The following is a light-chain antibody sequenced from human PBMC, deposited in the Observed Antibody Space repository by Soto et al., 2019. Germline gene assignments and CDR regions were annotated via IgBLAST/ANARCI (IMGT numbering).Light chain of an antibody. CDR2: DAS. Sequence: EIVLTQSPATLSWSAGDRATISCRASQSISSYLAWYQQKPGKAPKLLIYDASNMATGVPARFSGSGSGTDFTLTISSLEPDDFAVYYCQQRSNCLYTFGQGTKLEIK. CDR1: QSISSY. CDR3: QQRSNCLYT. J-gene: IGKJ2*01. V-gene: IGKV3-11*01.